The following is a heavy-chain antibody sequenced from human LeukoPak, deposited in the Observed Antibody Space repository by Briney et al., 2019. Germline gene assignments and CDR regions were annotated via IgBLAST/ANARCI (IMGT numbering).Heavy chain of an antibody. J-gene: IGHJ4*02. CDR3: AKLTTS. CDR1: GFTFSGYS. CDR2: FGTRSTSV. Sequence: GGSLRLSCTASGFTFSGYSMNWIRQAPGKGLEWVSSFGTRSTSVYHAGSVKGRFAISRDNAKNSLYLQMNSLRAEDTALYYCAKLTTSWGQGTLVTVSS. V-gene: IGHV3-21*01. D-gene: IGHD4-11*01.